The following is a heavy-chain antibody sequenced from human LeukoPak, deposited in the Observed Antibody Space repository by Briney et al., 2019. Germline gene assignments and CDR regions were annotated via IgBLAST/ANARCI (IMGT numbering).Heavy chain of an antibody. CDR1: GGTFSSYA. CDR3: ARGGIAAAGSFDY. Sequence: SVKVSCKASGGTFSSYAISWVRQAPGQGLEWMGGIIPIFGTANYAQKFQGRVAITADESTSTAYMELSSLRSEDTAVYYCARGGIAAAGSFDYWGQGTLVTVSS. V-gene: IGHV1-69*13. D-gene: IGHD6-13*01. J-gene: IGHJ4*02. CDR2: IIPIFGTA.